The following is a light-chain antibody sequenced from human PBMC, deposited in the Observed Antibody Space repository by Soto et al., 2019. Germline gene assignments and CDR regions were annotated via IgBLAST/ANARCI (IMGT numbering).Light chain of an antibody. CDR2: DVS. Sequence: QSVLTQPRSVSGSPGQSVTISCTGTSSDVGGYNFVSWYQQYPGKAPKLIIYDVSKRPSGVPDRFSGSKSGNTASLTISRLQAEDEADYYCCSYAGTYTLWVFGGGTKVTVL. V-gene: IGLV2-11*01. J-gene: IGLJ3*02. CDR3: CSYAGTYTLWV. CDR1: SSDVGGYNF.